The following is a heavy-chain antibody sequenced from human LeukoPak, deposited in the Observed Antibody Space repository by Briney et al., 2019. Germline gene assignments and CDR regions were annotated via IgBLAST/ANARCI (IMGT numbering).Heavy chain of an antibody. J-gene: IGHJ1*01. V-gene: IGHV3-43*01. Sequence: GGSLRLSCAASGFTFDDYTMHWVRQAPGKGLEWVSLISWDGGSTYYADSVKGRFTISRDNAKNSLYLQMNSLRAEDTAVYYCAREGAAAGRGYFQHWGQGTLVTVSS. CDR2: ISWDGGST. CDR1: GFTFDDYT. CDR3: AREGAAAGRGYFQH. D-gene: IGHD6-13*01.